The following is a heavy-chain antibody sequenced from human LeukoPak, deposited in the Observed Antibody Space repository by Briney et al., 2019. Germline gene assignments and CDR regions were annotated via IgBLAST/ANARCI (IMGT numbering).Heavy chain of an antibody. CDR2: ISSTGNTI. J-gene: IGHJ6*03. CDR1: GFTFSDYF. V-gene: IGHV3-11*01. Sequence: GGSLRLSCAASGFTFSDYFMNWIRQPPGKGLEWVSYISSTGNTIYYADSVKGRFTMSRDNGRNSLYQQVDSRRADDTVVYYCARSFVHYYFMDV. CDR3: ARSFVHYYFMDV.